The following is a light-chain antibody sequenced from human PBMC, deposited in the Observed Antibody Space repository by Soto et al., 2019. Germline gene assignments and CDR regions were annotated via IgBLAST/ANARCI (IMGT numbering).Light chain of an antibody. CDR1: SSDVGANNY. V-gene: IGLV2-8*01. Sequence: QSVLTQPPSASGSPGQSVTISCTGTSSDVGANNYVSWYQQHPGKAPKLMIYEVTKRPSGVPDRFSGSKSGNTASLTVSGLQAEDEADYYCSSYAGTNRVFGTGIKLTVL. CDR2: EVT. CDR3: SSYAGTNRV. J-gene: IGLJ1*01.